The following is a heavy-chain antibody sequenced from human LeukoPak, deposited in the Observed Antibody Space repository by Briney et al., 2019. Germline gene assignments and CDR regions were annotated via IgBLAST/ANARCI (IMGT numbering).Heavy chain of an antibody. CDR1: GFTFSSYE. D-gene: IGHD6-19*01. J-gene: IGHJ4*02. CDR2: ISSGSTI. V-gene: IGHV3-48*03. Sequence: GGSLRLSCAASGFTFSSYEMSWVRQAPGKGLEWVSYISSGSTIYDADPVKGRFTISRDNAKNSLYLQMNSLRAEDTAVYYCARESIAVAGAPFDYWGQGTLVTVSS. CDR3: ARESIAVAGAPFDY.